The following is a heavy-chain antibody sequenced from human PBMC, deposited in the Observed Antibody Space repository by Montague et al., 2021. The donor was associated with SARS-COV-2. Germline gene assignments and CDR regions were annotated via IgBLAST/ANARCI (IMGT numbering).Heavy chain of an antibody. CDR2: IWYDGSNK. CDR1: GFTFSSYG. Sequence: SRRLSCAASGFTFSSYGMHWVRQAPGKGLEWVAVIWYDGSNKYYADSVKGRFTISRDNSKNTLYLQMNSLRAEDTAVYYCARLYYYGSGRRMGYYYYGMDVWGQGTTVTVSS. D-gene: IGHD3-10*01. J-gene: IGHJ6*02. V-gene: IGHV3-33*01. CDR3: ARLYYYGSGRRMGYYYYGMDV.